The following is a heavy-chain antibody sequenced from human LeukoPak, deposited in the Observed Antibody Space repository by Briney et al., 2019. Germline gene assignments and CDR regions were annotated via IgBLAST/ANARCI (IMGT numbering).Heavy chain of an antibody. J-gene: IGHJ4*02. V-gene: IGHV3-30-3*01. CDR3: ARETRGVHLDY. CDR1: GFTFSSYA. CDR2: ISYDGSNK. D-gene: IGHD3-10*01. Sequence: GGSLRLSCAASGFTFSSYAMHWVRQAPGKGLEWVAVISYDGSNKYYADSVKGRFTISRDNSKNTLYLQMNSLRAEDTAVYYCARETRGVHLDYWGQGTLVTVSS.